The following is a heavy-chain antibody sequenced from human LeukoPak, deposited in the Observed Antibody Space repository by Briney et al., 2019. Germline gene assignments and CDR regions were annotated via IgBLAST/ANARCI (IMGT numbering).Heavy chain of an antibody. CDR1: GGSISSSSYY. D-gene: IGHD6-13*01. V-gene: IGHV4-39*07. CDR2: IYYSGST. CDR3: ARGHSSRAYYYYYMDV. J-gene: IGHJ6*03. Sequence: PSETLSLTCTVSGGSISSSSYYWGWIRQPPGKGLEWIGSIYYSGSTYYNPSLKSRVTISVDTSKNQFSLKLSSVTAADTAVYYCARGHSSRAYYYYYMDVWGKGTTVTVSS.